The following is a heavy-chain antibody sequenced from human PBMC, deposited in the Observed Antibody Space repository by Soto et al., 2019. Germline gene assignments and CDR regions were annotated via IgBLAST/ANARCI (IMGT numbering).Heavy chain of an antibody. J-gene: IGHJ6*02. Sequence: ASVKVSCKASGGTFSNSAISWVRQAPGQGLEWMGGIMPIFRTPDYAQKFQGRVTLTADESTSTAYMELSGLRSDDTAVYYCARDKDRLPSGGNYYYILDVWGQGTTVTVSS. D-gene: IGHD5-12*01. CDR1: GGTFSNSA. CDR2: IMPIFRTP. CDR3: ARDKDRLPSGGNYYYILDV. V-gene: IGHV1-69*13.